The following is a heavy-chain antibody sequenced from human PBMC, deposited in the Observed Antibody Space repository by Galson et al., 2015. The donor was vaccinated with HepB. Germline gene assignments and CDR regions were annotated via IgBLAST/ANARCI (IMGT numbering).Heavy chain of an antibody. CDR1: GFTFRTYG. D-gene: IGHD4-17*01. V-gene: IGHV3-30*18. J-gene: IGHJ4*02. Sequence: SLRLSCAASGFTFRTYGMHWVRQAPGKGLEWVAVTSYDGNNKYYADSVKGRFTISRDNAKITLYLQMNSLRAEDTAVYYCAKDRNYADYGLSTVFDYWGQGALVTVSS. CDR2: TSYDGNNK. CDR3: AKDRNYADYGLSTVFDY.